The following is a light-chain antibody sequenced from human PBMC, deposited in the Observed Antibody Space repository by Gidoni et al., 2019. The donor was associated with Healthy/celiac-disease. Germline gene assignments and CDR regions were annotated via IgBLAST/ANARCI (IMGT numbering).Light chain of an antibody. CDR3: QQYNSYSPRDT. CDR1: QSISSW. Sequence: DIQMTQYPSTLSASVGDRVTITCRASQSISSWLAWYQQKPGKAPKLLIYDASSLESGVPSRFSGSGSGTEFTLTISSLQPDDFATYYCQQYNSYSPRDTFGQGTKLEIK. V-gene: IGKV1-5*01. J-gene: IGKJ2*01. CDR2: DAS.